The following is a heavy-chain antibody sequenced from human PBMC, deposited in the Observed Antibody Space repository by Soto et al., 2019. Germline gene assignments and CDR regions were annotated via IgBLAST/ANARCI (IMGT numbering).Heavy chain of an antibody. D-gene: IGHD3-10*01. CDR2: INSNSVGT. Sequence: GASVKVSCKASGYTFTGHYMHWVRQAPGQGLEWMGWINSNSVGTNYAQKFQGRVTMTRDTSISTAYMELSRLRSDDTAVYYCARELMFRAAMVFDIWGKGKMVTVSS. CDR3: ARELMFRAAMVFDI. V-gene: IGHV1-2*02. J-gene: IGHJ3*02. CDR1: GYTFTGHY.